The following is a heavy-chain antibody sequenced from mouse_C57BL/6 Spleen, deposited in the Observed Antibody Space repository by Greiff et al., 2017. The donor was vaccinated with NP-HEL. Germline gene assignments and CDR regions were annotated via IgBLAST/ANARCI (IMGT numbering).Heavy chain of an antibody. CDR1: GYTFTDYY. V-gene: IGHV1-76*01. D-gene: IGHD2-3*01. CDR3: ARDDGPAY. J-gene: IGHJ3*01. Sequence: QVQLQQSGAELVRPGASVKLSCKASGYTFTDYYINWVKQRPGQGLEWIARIYPGSGNTYYNEKFKGKATLTAEKSSSTAYMQLSSLTSEDSAVYFCARDDGPAYWGQGTLVTVSA. CDR2: IYPGSGNT.